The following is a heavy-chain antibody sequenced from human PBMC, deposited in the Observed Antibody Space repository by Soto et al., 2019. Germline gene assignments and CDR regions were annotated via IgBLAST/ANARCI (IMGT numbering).Heavy chain of an antibody. CDR2: ISSTSSYI. J-gene: IGHJ4*02. CDR1: RFTFSNYN. CDR3: ARSGYCSGSSCYSDY. D-gene: IGHD2-15*01. V-gene: IGHV3-21*01. Sequence: PGGSLRLSCAASRFTFSNYNMNWVRQAPGKGLEWVSYISSTSSYIYYAYPVKGRFTIYRDNAKNSLYLQMNSLSAEDTALYYCARSGYCSGSSCYSDYWGLGTLVTVSS.